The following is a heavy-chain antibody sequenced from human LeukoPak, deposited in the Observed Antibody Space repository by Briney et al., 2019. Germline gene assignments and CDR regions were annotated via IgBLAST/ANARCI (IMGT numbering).Heavy chain of an antibody. CDR1: GFTFSSYS. CDR2: ISSSSSYI. D-gene: IGHD3-22*01. J-gene: IGHJ4*02. CDR3: ASERYYYDSSGTD. Sequence: GGSLRLSCAASGFTFSSYSMNWVRQAPGKGLEWVSSISSSSSYIYYAGSVKGRFTISRDNAKNSLYLQMNSLRAEDTAVYYCASERYYYDSSGTDWGQGTLVTVSS. V-gene: IGHV3-21*01.